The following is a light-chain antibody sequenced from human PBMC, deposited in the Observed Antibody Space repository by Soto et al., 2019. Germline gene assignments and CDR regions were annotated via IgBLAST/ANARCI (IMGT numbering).Light chain of an antibody. CDR1: QRLSTY. V-gene: IGKV3-11*01. Sequence: DIVLTQSPATLYLSTGERSTLSCRASQRLSTYLAWYQQKLGQAPRLLIYDTSKRATGVPTRFSGSGSGTDFTRTISSLEPEDFALYYCQQRSTWPPGYTFGQGTKVDIK. CDR3: QQRSTWPPGYT. CDR2: DTS. J-gene: IGKJ2*01.